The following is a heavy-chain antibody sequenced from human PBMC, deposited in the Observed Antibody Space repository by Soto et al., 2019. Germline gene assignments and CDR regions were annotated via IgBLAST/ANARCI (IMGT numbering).Heavy chain of an antibody. CDR2: IKPGGSDL. Sequence: GESLKISCKGVGYRLDAAWIGWVRQMPGKGLEWMGIIKPGGSDLRYSPSFRGQVTISADAAVNTAYLQMNSLRADDTAVYYCARAHSGPDWGQGTLVTVSS. J-gene: IGHJ4*02. CDR3: ARAHSGPD. CDR1: GYRLDAAW. V-gene: IGHV5-51*01. D-gene: IGHD2-15*01.